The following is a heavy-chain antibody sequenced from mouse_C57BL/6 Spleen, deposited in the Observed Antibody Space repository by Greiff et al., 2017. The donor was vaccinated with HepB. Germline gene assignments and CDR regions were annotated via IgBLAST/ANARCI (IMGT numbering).Heavy chain of an antibody. D-gene: IGHD1-1*01. CDR3: ARDATTAMDY. CDR2: INYDGSST. J-gene: IGHJ4*01. V-gene: IGHV5-16*01. Sequence: EVKLVESEGGLVQPGSSMKLSCTASGFTFSDYYMAWVRQVPEKGLEWVANINYDGSSTYYLDSLQSRFIISRDNAKNILYLQMSSLKSEDTATYYCARDATTAMDYWGQGTSVTVSS. CDR1: GFTFSDYY.